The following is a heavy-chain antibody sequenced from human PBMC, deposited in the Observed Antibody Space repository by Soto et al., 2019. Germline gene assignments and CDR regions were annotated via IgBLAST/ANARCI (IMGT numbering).Heavy chain of an antibody. D-gene: IGHD1-26*01. CDR1: VGTFSSYP. J-gene: IGHJ6*02. Sequence: QVQLVQSGAEVKKPGSSVKVSCEASVGTFSSYPINWVRQAPGQGLEWMGGIIPFFGTSHYAKKFQGRVTITADDSTSTAYMELRSLRSEDTAVYYCARVGHITNYGMAVWGQGTTVTVSS. CDR3: ARVGHITNYGMAV. CDR2: IIPFFGTS. V-gene: IGHV1-69*01.